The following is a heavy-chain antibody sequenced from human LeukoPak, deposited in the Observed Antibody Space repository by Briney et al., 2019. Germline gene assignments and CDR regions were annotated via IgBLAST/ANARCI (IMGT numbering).Heavy chain of an antibody. D-gene: IGHD4-23*01. CDR2: IVVGRGNT. J-gene: IGHJ3*02. Sequence: AASVKVSCKASGFTFISSAVQWVRQARGQRLEWIGWIVVGRGNTDYAQKFQERVTISRDISTSTAYMELSSLRPEDTAVYYCAAEYGGNSAPFDIWGQGTMVTVSS. CDR3: AAEYGGNSAPFDI. V-gene: IGHV1-58*01. CDR1: GFTFISSA.